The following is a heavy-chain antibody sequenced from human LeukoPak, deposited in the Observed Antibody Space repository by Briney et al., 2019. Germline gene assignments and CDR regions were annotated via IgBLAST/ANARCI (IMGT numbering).Heavy chain of an antibody. J-gene: IGHJ4*02. Sequence: GGSLRLSCAASGFTFSTYEMNWVRQAPGKGLEWVSYISSSGRTTYYADSVKGRFTISRDNAKNSLYLQMNSLRAEDTAVYYCARGGYCASWGQGTLVTVSS. CDR3: ARGGYCAS. CDR2: ISSSGRTT. CDR1: GFTFSTYE. D-gene: IGHD6-25*01. V-gene: IGHV3-48*03.